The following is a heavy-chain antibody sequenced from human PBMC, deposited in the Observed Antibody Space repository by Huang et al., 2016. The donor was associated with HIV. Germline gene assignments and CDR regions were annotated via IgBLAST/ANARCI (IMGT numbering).Heavy chain of an antibody. J-gene: IGHJ4*02. CDR1: GDSISSYY. Sequence: QVQLQESGPGLVKPSESLSLTCSVSGDSISSYYWSWIRQPPGKGLEWIGYLYYSGGTNYNPSLQCRLTISMDTAKNQFSLKMRSVTAADTAIYFCARRGVATNYFDHWGRGALVIVSS. V-gene: IGHV4-59*01. D-gene: IGHD3-10*01. CDR3: ARRGVATNYFDH. CDR2: LYYSGGT.